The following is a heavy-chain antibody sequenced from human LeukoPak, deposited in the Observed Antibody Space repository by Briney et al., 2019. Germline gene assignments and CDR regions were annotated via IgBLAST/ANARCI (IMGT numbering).Heavy chain of an antibody. CDR2: INPDNGQK. D-gene: IGHD1-26*01. CDR3: ARGIRGHFTSNWFDP. Sequence: ASVKVSCKASGYTFTGYDINWVRQATGQGPEWMGWINPDNGQKGYAQKFQDRVTMTRDTSISTAYMELTSLTSDDTALYFCARGIRGHFTSNWFDPWGQGTLVTVSS. V-gene: IGHV1-8*01. CDR1: GYTFTGYD. J-gene: IGHJ5*02.